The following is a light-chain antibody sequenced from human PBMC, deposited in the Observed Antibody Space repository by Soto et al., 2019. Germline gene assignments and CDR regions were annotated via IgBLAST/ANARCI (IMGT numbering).Light chain of an antibody. J-gene: IGLJ1*01. CDR2: EVS. CDR3: CSYTSTTTRYV. Sequence: QSALTRPASVSGSPGQSITISCTGTSSDVGGYKYVSWYQQHPGKAPKLIIYEVSNRPSGISNRFSGSKSGSTASLTISGLQAEDETDYYCCSYTSTTTRYVFGGGTKLTVL. CDR1: SSDVGGYKY. V-gene: IGLV2-14*01.